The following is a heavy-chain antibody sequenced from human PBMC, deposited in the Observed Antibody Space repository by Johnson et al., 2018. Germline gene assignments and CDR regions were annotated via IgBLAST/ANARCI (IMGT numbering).Heavy chain of an antibody. J-gene: IGHJ1*01. Sequence: QLVESGGGVVQPGRSLRLSCAASGFTFSSYGMHWVRQAPGKGLEWVAVISYDGSNKYYADSVKGRFTISRDNSKNTLYLQMNSLRAEDTAVYYCAKDSGTTVVTLAEYFQHWGQGTLVTVSS. V-gene: IGHV3-30*18. CDR1: GFTFSSYG. CDR3: AKDSGTTVVTLAEYFQH. CDR2: ISYDGSNK. D-gene: IGHD4-23*01.